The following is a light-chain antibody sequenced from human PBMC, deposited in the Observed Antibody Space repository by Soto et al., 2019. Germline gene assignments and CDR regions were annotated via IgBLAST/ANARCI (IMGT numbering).Light chain of an antibody. CDR3: SSYTSSSTPVV. J-gene: IGLJ2*01. V-gene: IGLV2-14*01. CDR1: SSDVVGYNY. Sequence: QSALTQPASVSGSPGQSITISCTGTSSDVVGYNYVSWYQQHPGKAPKLMIYDVSSRPYGVSNRFSGSQSGNTAALTITGLQAEDEADYYCSSYTSSSTPVVFGGGTKVTVL. CDR2: DVS.